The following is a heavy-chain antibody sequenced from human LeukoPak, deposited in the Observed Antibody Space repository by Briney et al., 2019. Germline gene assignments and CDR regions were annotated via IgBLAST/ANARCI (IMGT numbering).Heavy chain of an antibody. J-gene: IGHJ5*02. CDR3: ATVGKLLWFGELLAKNWFDP. V-gene: IGHV1-24*01. CDR2: FDPEDGET. Sequence: GASVKVFCKVSGYTLTELSMHWVRQAPGKGLEWMGGFDPEDGETIYAQKFQGRVTMTEDTSTDTAYMELSSLRSEDTAVYYCATVGKLLWFGELLAKNWFDPWGQGTLVTVSS. CDR1: GYTLTELS. D-gene: IGHD3-10*01.